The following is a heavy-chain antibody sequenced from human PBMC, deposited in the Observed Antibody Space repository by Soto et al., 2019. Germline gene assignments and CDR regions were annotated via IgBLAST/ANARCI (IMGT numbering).Heavy chain of an antibody. D-gene: IGHD2-2*01. Sequence: SQTLSLTCAISGDSVSSNSAAWNWIRQSPSRGLEWLGRTYYRSKWYNDYAVSVKSRITINPDTSKNQFSLQLNSVTPEDTAVYYCASGYCSSTSCPHGMDVWGQGTTVTGSS. CDR1: GDSVSSNSAA. V-gene: IGHV6-1*01. CDR2: TYYRSKWYN. CDR3: ASGYCSSTSCPHGMDV. J-gene: IGHJ6*02.